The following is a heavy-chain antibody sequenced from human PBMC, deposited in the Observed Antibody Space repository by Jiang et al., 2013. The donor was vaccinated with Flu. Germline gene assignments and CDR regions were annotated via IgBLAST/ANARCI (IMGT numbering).Heavy chain of an antibody. V-gene: IGHV1-3*01. CDR3: AREGDYDFWSGYFGGWFDP. D-gene: IGHD3-3*01. CDR2: INAGNGNT. J-gene: IGHJ5*02. Sequence: SVKVSCEASGYTFSTYAMHWVRQAPGQRLEWMGWINAGNGNTKYSQKFQGRVTITRDTSASTAYMELSSLRSEDTAVYYCAREGDYDFWSGYFGGWFDPWGQGTLVTVSS. CDR1: GYTFSTYA.